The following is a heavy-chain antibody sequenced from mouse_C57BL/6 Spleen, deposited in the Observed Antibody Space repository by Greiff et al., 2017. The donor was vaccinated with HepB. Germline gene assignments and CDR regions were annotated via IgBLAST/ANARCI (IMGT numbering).Heavy chain of an antibody. V-gene: IGHV1-72*01. Sequence: VQLQQPGAELVKPGASVKLSCKASGYTFTSYWMHWVKQRPGRGLEWIGRIDPNSGGTKYNEKFKSKATLTVDKPSSTAYMQLSSLTSEDSAVYYCAKGATVVATDWYFDVWGTGTTVTVSS. CDR3: AKGATVVATDWYFDV. CDR1: GYTFTSYW. D-gene: IGHD1-1*01. J-gene: IGHJ1*03. CDR2: IDPNSGGT.